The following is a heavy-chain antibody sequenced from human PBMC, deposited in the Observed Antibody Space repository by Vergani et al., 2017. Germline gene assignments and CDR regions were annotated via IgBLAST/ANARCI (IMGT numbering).Heavy chain of an antibody. V-gene: IGHV3-53*04. CDR2: IYSGGST. D-gene: IGHD5/OR15-5a*01. CDR1: GFTVSSNY. CDR3: ARAPSVGDYYYGMDV. Sequence: EVQLVESGGGLVQPGGSLRLSCAASGFTVSSNYMSWFRQAPGKGLEWVSVIYSGGSTYYADSVKGRFTISRHNSKNTLYLQMNSLRAEDTAVYYCARAPSVGDYYYGMDVWGQGTTVTVSS. J-gene: IGHJ6*02.